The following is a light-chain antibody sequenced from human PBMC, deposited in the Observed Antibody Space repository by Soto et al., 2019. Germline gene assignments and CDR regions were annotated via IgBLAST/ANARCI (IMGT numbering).Light chain of an antibody. J-gene: IGKJ2*01. V-gene: IGKV3-11*01. CDR2: DAS. CDR3: QQRSNWPPKYT. Sequence: EIVLTQSPAPLSLSPGERATLSCRASQSVSSYLAWYQQKPGQAPRRLIYDASNRATGIPARFSGSGSGTDFTLTISSLEPEDFAVYYCQQRSNWPPKYTFGQGTKLEIK. CDR1: QSVSSY.